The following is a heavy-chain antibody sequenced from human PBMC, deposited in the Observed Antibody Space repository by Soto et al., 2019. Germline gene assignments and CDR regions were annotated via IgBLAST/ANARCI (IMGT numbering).Heavy chain of an antibody. CDR1: GGSISSYY. V-gene: IGHV4-4*07. D-gene: IGHD1-26*01. CDR3: ARVRIMGPRDSYGMDV. CDR2: IYTSGST. J-gene: IGHJ6*02. Sequence: KPSETLSLTCADSGGSISSYYWSWIRQPAGKGLEWIGRIYTSGSTNYNPSLKSRVTMSVDTSKNQFSLKLSSVTAADTAVYYCARVRIMGPRDSYGMDVWGQGTTVTVAS.